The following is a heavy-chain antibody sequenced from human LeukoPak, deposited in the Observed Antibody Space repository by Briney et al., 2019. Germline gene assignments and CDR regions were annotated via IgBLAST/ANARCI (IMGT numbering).Heavy chain of an antibody. CDR3: ARDRAYSSGWYAY. J-gene: IGHJ4*02. Sequence: ASVKVSCKASGGTFSSYAISWVRQAPGQGLEWMGGINAGNGNTKYSQKFQGRVTITRDTSASTAYMELSSLRSEDTAVYYCARDRAYSSGWYAYWGQGTLVTVSS. V-gene: IGHV1-3*01. D-gene: IGHD6-19*01. CDR2: INAGNGNT. CDR1: GGTFSSYA.